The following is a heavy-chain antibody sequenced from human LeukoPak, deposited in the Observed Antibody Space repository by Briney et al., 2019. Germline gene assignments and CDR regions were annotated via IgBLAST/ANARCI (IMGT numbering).Heavy chain of an antibody. J-gene: IGHJ5*02. CDR2: INPNSGGT. Sequence: ASVKVSCKASGYTFTGYYIYWVRGAPGQGLEWMGWINPNSGGTDYAQKFQGRVTLTRDTSISTAYMELSTLRSDDTAVYYCASGYSSSEFDPWGQGTLVTVSS. CDR1: GYTFTGYY. V-gene: IGHV1-2*02. CDR3: ASGYSSSEFDP. D-gene: IGHD6-13*01.